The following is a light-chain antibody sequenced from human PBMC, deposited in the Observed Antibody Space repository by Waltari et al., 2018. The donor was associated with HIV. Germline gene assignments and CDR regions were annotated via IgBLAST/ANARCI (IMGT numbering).Light chain of an antibody. CDR1: SLNVGGYNY. V-gene: IGLV2-11*01. CDR3: CSYAGSYTWV. J-gene: IGLJ3*02. Sequence: QSALTQPRSVSGSPGQSVTISCTGTSLNVGGYNYVSWFQQHPGKAPKLIIYDVTPRPSGAPDRFSASKSGNTASLTISGLQAGYEADYFCCSYAGSYTWVFGTGTELTVL. CDR2: DVT.